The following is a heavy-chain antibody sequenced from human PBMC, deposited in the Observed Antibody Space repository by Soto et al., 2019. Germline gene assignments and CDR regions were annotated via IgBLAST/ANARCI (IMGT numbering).Heavy chain of an antibody. J-gene: IGHJ5*02. Sequence: SETLSLTCTVSGGSISNYYWNWIRKSPGKGLEWIGSIYNTGSTSYNPSLKSRVTMSVDTSKNQFSLELTSVTAADAAVYYCARTCFDSGTYYNSCFDPWGQGTLVTVSS. CDR1: GGSISNYY. D-gene: IGHD3-10*01. V-gene: IGHV4-59*01. CDR2: IYNTGST. CDR3: ARTCFDSGTYYNSCFDP.